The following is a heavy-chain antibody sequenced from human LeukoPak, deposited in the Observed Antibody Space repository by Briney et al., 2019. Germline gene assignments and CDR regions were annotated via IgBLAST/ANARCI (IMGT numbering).Heavy chain of an antibody. Sequence: ASVKVSCKASGYTFTSYDINWVRQATGQGLEWMGWMNPNSGNTGYAQKFQGRVTMTRNTSISTAYMELSSLRSEDTAVYYCARGFRSTRVLRFLENLYYFDYWGQGTLVTVSS. V-gene: IGHV1-8*01. CDR3: ARGFRSTRVLRFLENLYYFDY. J-gene: IGHJ4*02. CDR1: GYTFTSYD. CDR2: MNPNSGNT. D-gene: IGHD3-3*01.